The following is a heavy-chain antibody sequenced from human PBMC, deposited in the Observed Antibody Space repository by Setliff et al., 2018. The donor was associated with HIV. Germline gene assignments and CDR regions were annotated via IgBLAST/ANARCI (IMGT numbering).Heavy chain of an antibody. D-gene: IGHD6-25*01. CDR2: IYYSGST. V-gene: IGHV4-61*01. CDR3: ARYSPRGYTLTGPY. J-gene: IGHJ4*02. CDR1: GGSVSSGSYY. Sequence: KASETLSLTCTVSGGSVSSGSYYWSWIRQPPGKGLEWIGYIYYSGSTKHNPSLKSRVTISLDTSKNRFSLKLTSVTAADTAVYYCARYSPRGYTLTGPYWGQGTLVTVSS.